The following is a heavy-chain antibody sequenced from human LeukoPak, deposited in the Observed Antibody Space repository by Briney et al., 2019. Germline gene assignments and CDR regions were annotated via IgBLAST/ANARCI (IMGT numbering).Heavy chain of an antibody. V-gene: IGHV1-69*05. CDR3: ARDSSRMDV. CDR2: IIPIFGTA. J-gene: IGHJ6*02. Sequence: ASVKVSCKASGGTFSSYAISWVRQAPGQGLEWMGGIIPIFGTANYAQKLQGRVTMTTDTSTSTAYMELRSLRSDDTAVYYCARDSSRMDVWGQGTTVTVSS. CDR1: GGTFSSYA.